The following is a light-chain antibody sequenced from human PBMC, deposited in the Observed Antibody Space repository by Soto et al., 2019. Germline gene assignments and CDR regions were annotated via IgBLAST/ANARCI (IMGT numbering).Light chain of an antibody. CDR3: EEYYTFSLT. V-gene: IGKV1-5*01. J-gene: IGKJ4*01. CDR2: DAS. Sequence: DIQMTQSPSTLSASVGGRVTITCRASQRISSWLAWYQQKQGKAPNLLIYDASNLERGVPSRFSGSGCGTEFTFINKSLQHGDFATENGEEYYTFSLTIGGGRKVENK. CDR1: QRISSW.